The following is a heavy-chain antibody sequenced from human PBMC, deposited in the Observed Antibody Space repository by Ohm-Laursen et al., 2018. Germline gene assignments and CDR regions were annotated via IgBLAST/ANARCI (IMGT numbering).Heavy chain of an antibody. V-gene: IGHV3-7*01. CDR2: IKEDGSVK. CDR1: GFTFSSYW. D-gene: IGHD6-19*01. J-gene: IGHJ4*02. CDR3: AREELESSGWAD. Sequence: GSLRLSCSASGFTFSSYWVTWVRQASGKGLEWVANIKEDGSVKQYVDSVKGRFTISRDNAKNTLYLQMNSLRAEDTAVYYCAREELESSGWADWGQGTLVTVSS.